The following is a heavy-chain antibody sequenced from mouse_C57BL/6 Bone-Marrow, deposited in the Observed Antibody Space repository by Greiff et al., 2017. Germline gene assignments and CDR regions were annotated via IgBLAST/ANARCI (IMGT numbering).Heavy chain of an antibody. CDR1: GYAFSSSW. CDR3: APQYGNYHTPGTEGY. J-gene: IGHJ2*01. V-gene: IGHV1-82*01. CDR2: IYPGDGDT. Sequence: VMLQQSGPELVKPGASVKISCKASGYAFSSSWMNWVKQRPGKGLEWIGRIYPGDGDTNYNGKFKGKATLTADTSSSTAYMPLSSLTSADSAVYFCAPQYGNYHTPGTEGYWGQGTT. D-gene: IGHD2-10*02.